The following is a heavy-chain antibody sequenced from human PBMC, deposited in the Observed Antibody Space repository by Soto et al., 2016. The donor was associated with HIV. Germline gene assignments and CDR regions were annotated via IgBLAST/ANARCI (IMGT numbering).Heavy chain of an antibody. CDR1: GFTFSTYV. D-gene: IGHD1-26*01. Sequence: VQLVESGGGVVQPGRSLRLSCAASGFTFSTYVMHWVRQAPGKGLDWVAVISYDGISQFYADSVKGRFTISRDNSRNTLFLEMSSLRVEDTAVYFCARDLNGGRYYEFSSSFDSWAREPWSPSPQ. V-gene: IGHV3-30*03. CDR2: ISYDGISQ. CDR3: ARDLNGGRYYEFSSSFDS. J-gene: IGHJ4*02.